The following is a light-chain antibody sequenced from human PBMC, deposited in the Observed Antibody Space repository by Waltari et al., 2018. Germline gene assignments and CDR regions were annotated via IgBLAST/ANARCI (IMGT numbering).Light chain of an antibody. V-gene: IGLV2-14*01. Sequence: QSALTQPASVSGSPGQSNTISCTGTSSDVGDYNYVSWYQQHPGKAPKLIIYDVVKRPSGVSNRFSGSKSGNTASLSISGLQAEDEADYYCSSYASSSTYVFGTGTKVTVL. CDR3: SSYASSSTYV. CDR2: DVV. J-gene: IGLJ1*01. CDR1: SSDVGDYNY.